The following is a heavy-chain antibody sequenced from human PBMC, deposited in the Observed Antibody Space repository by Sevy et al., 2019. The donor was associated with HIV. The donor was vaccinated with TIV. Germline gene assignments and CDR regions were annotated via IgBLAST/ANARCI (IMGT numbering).Heavy chain of an antibody. CDR1: GITFSYYS. CDR3: ARDRDGSGSSGGYGMDV. V-gene: IGHV3-21*01. J-gene: IGHJ6*02. Sequence: GGSLRLSCVGSGITFSYYSMNWVRQAPGKGLEWVSSIRSSSSNIYYADSLKGRFTISRDNAKKSLYLQMNSLRAEDTAVYYCARDRDGSGSSGGYGMDVWGQGTTVTVSS. CDR2: IRSSSSNI. D-gene: IGHD3-10*01.